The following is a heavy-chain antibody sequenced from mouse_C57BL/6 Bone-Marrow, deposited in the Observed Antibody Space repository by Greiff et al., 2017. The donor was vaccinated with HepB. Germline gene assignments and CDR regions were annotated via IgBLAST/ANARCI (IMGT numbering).Heavy chain of an antibody. J-gene: IGHJ4*01. CDR1: GYTFTGYW. D-gene: IGHD2-2*01. CDR3: ARAPYLLWLRQTPHYYAMDY. V-gene: IGHV1-9*01. CDR2: ILPGSGST. Sequence: VQLKESGAELMKPGASVKLSCKATGYTFTGYWIEWVKQRPGHGLEWIGEILPGSGSTNYNEKFKGKATFTADTSSNTAYLQLSSLTTEDSAIYYCARAPYLLWLRQTPHYYAMDYWGQGTSVTVSS.